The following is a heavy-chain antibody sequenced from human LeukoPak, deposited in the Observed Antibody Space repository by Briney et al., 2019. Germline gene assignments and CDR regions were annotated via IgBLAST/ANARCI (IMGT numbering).Heavy chain of an antibody. V-gene: IGHV3-48*03. D-gene: IGHD6-19*01. CDR1: GFTFSSYE. Sequence: PGGSLSLSCAASGFTFSSYEMNWGRQAPGKGLEWVSKISSSGSAIYYADSVTGRFTISRDNAKSSLYLQMNSLRVEDTAIYYCARGGSLGYWGQGTLVTVSS. CDR3: ARGGSLGY. J-gene: IGHJ4*02. CDR2: ISSSGSAI.